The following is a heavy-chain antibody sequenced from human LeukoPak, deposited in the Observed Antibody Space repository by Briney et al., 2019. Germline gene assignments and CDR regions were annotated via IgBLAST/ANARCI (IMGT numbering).Heavy chain of an antibody. CDR1: GFAFSGQA. CDR3: ANRKTFGFDS. J-gene: IGHJ4*01. V-gene: IGHV3-23*01. CDR2: ISDGGGST. D-gene: IGHD3-3*01. Sequence: PGGSLRRSCAASGFAFSGQAMGWVRQAPGKGLEWVSAISDGGGSTYYADSVKGRFTISRDNSKNTLFLQMNSLRADDSAVYYCANRKTFGFDSWGHGILVTVSS.